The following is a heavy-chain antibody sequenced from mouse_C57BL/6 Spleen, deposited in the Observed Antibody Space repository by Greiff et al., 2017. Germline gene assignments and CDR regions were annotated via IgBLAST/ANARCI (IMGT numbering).Heavy chain of an antibody. D-gene: IGHD6-1*01. CDR3: AREDSGYFDV. V-gene: IGHV1-80*01. J-gene: IGHJ1*03. Sequence: LVESGAELVKPGASVKISCKASGYAFSSYWMNWVKQRPGKGLEWIGQIYPGDGDTNYNGKFKGKATLTADKSSSTAYMQLSSLTSEDSAVYFCAREDSGYFDVWGTGTTVTVSS. CDR1: GYAFSSYW. CDR2: IYPGDGDT.